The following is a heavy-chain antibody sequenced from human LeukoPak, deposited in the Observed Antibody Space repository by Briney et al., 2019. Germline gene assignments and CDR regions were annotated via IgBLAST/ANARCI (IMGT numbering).Heavy chain of an antibody. CDR1: GYTLTDYY. D-gene: IGHD3-22*01. J-gene: IGHJ4*02. V-gene: IGHV1-2*06. Sequence: GASVKVSCKASGYTLTDYYMHWVRQAPGQGLEWMGRINPNSGGTNYAQKFQGGVTMTRDTSISTVYMELSRLRSDDTAVYYCARVGYYESSGYYEYWGQGTLVTVSS. CDR3: ARVGYYESSGYYEY. CDR2: INPNSGGT.